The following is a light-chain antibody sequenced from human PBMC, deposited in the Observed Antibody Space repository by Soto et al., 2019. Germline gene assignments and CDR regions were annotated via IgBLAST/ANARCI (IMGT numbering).Light chain of an antibody. J-gene: IGLJ1*01. CDR2: EVT. CDR1: RRDVGAYNY. V-gene: IGLV2-14*01. Sequence: QSVLTQPASVSGSPGQSIAISCPGTRRDVGAYNYVSWYQQHPGKAPKLMISEVTNRPSGVSDRFSGSKSGNTASLTISGLQAEDEADYYCSSFTSRFTFVFGTGTKVTVL. CDR3: SSFTSRFTFV.